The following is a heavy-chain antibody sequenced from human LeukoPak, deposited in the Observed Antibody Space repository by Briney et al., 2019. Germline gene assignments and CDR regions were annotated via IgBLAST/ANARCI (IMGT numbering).Heavy chain of an antibody. J-gene: IGHJ4*02. Sequence: GGSLRLSCAVSGFTFSDYEMNWVRQAPGKGLEWVAYIINGGSIIYYGDSVKGRFTISRDNAKNSLHLQMNSLRAEDTAVYYCARRRIAVTVGGDFDYWGQGTLVTVSS. CDR1: GFTFSDYE. CDR3: ARRRIAVTVGGDFDY. D-gene: IGHD6-19*01. V-gene: IGHV3-48*03. CDR2: IINGGSII.